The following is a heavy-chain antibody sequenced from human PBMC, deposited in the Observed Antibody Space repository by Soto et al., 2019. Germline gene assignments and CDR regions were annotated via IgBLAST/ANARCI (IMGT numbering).Heavy chain of an antibody. Sequence: SETLSLTCTVSGGSMNSHYWSWIRQPPGKGLEWIGYIYYSGGTNHNPSLTSRVTISLDTSKNQVSLRLKSVTAADTAVYYCARHLGYSSGRYQVYFDYWGQGTLVTVS. D-gene: IGHD6-19*01. CDR3: ARHLGYSSGRYQVYFDY. CDR1: GGSMNSHY. V-gene: IGHV4-59*08. CDR2: IYYSGGT. J-gene: IGHJ4*02.